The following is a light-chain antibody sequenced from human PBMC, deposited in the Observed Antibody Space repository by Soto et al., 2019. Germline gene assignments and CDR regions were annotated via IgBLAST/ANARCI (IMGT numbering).Light chain of an antibody. CDR3: QQYNNWPPT. V-gene: IGKV3-15*01. CDR2: GAS. CDR1: QSVSSN. Sequence: EIVLRQSPATLSLSPGERATLSCRASQSVSSNLAWYQQKPGQAPRLLIYGASTRATGIPARFSGSGSGTEFTLTISSLQSEDFAVYYCQQYNNWPPTFGQGTKVDI. J-gene: IGKJ1*01.